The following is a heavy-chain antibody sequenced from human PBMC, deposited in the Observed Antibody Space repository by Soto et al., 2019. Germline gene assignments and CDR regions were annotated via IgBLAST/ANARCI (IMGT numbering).Heavy chain of an antibody. CDR3: ARPEAYATSWSAMDV. J-gene: IGHJ6*02. CDR2: ISGLNGNT. V-gene: IGHV1-18*01. Sequence: QAQLVQSGAEVKKPGASVKVSCKASGYIFSTYGVTWVRQAPGQGLEWMGWISGLNGNTDDGQKLQGRVSMTIDPSTSPAYMDLTRLRSHATALYYCARPEAYATSWSAMDVWGQGTTVMVSS. D-gene: IGHD2-2*01. CDR1: GYIFSTYG.